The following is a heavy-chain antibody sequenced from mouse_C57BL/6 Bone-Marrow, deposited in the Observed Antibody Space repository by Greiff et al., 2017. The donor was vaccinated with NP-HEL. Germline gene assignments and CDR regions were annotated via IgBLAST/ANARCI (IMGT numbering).Heavy chain of an antibody. CDR3: AGCIYYGNVFDY. Sequence: EVQLQQSGAELVKPGASVKLSCTASGFNIQDFYMHWVKQRTEQGLEWIGRIDPEDGETKDAPKFQGKATITADTSSNTAYLQLSSLTSEDTAVYYCAGCIYYGNVFDYWGQGTTLTVSS. J-gene: IGHJ2*01. V-gene: IGHV14-2*01. CDR2: IDPEDGET. CDR1: GFNIQDFY. D-gene: IGHD2-1*01.